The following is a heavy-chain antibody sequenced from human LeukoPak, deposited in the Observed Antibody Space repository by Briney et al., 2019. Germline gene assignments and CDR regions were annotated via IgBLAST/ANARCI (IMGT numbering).Heavy chain of an antibody. CDR3: AKDTGATH. J-gene: IGHJ1*01. Sequence: GRSLRLSCAASGFTFDDYAMHWVWQAPGKGLEWVSGISWNSGSIGYADSVKGRFTISRDNAKNSLYLQMNSLRAEDTALYYCAKDTGATHWGQGTLVTVSS. D-gene: IGHD1-26*01. CDR2: ISWNSGSI. CDR1: GFTFDDYA. V-gene: IGHV3-9*01.